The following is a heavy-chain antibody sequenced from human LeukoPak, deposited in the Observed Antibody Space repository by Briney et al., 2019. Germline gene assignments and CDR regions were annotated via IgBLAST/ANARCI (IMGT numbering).Heavy chain of an antibody. V-gene: IGHV3-74*03. Sequence: GRSLRLSCAASGFTFSSSWMHWVRQAPGKGLVWVSHIHSDGSRTSDGSTTTYADSVKGRFTISRDNAKNTLYLQMNSLRAEDTAMYFCARVNFSWSSMAFDIWGQGTMVTVSS. CDR2: IHSDGSRTSDGSTT. CDR3: ARVNFSWSSMAFDI. J-gene: IGHJ3*02. D-gene: IGHD6-13*01. CDR1: GFTFSSSW.